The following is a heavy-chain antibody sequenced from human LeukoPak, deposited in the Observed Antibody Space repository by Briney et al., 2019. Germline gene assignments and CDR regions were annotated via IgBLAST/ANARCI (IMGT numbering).Heavy chain of an antibody. J-gene: IGHJ4*02. D-gene: IGHD6-19*01. Sequence: PGGPLRLSCAASGFTVSSNYMSWVRQAPGKGLEWVSVIYSGGSTYYADSVKGRFTISGHISQNTLYLQMNSLRAEDTAVYYCARVRLGSGWSLFDFWGQGTLVTVSS. CDR2: IYSGGST. CDR3: ARVRLGSGWSLFDF. CDR1: GFTVSSNY. V-gene: IGHV3-53*04.